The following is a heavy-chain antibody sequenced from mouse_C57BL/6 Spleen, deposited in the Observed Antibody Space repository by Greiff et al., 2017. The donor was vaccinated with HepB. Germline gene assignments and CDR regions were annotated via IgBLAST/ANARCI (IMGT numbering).Heavy chain of an antibody. CDR2: IYPGSGNT. D-gene: IGHD3-2*02. V-gene: IGHV1-76*01. Sequence: QVQLQQSGAELVRPGASVKLSCKASGYTFTDYYINWVKQRPGQGLEWIARIYPGSGNTYYNEKFKGKATLTAEKSSSTAYMQLSSLTSEDSAVYFCARLAAQAPWFAYWGQGTLVTVSA. CDR1: GYTFTDYY. CDR3: ARLAAQAPWFAY. J-gene: IGHJ3*01.